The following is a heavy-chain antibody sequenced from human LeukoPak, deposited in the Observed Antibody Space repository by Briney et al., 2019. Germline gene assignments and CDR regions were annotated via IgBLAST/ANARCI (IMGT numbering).Heavy chain of an antibody. CDR1: GVSISIYY. CDR3: ARLAYYDSSGYYSVEY. D-gene: IGHD3-22*01. V-gene: IGHV4-4*08. J-gene: IGHJ4*02. CDR2: IYTSGNT. Sequence: AVTLTLTCTVSGVSISIYYWRWIRQPPGKGLEWIGYIYTSGNTIYNPSLKSRVTLSVDTSKNQFSLKLSSVTVADTAVYYCARLAYYDSSGYYSVEYWGQGTLVTVSS.